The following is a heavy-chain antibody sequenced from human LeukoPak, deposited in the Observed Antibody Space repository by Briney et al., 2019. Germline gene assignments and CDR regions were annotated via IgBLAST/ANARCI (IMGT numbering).Heavy chain of an antibody. CDR3: ARVTGGRYCSTTSCYMRGWFDP. CDR2: IIPVFGTS. Sequence: GASVKVSCKASGGTFGSYAISWVRQAPGQGLEWMGGIIPVFGTSNYAQKFQGRVTITADESTRTAYMELSSLRSEDTAVYYCARVTGGRYCSTTSCYMRGWFDPWGQGTLVTVSS. CDR1: GGTFGSYA. D-gene: IGHD2-2*02. J-gene: IGHJ5*02. V-gene: IGHV1-69*13.